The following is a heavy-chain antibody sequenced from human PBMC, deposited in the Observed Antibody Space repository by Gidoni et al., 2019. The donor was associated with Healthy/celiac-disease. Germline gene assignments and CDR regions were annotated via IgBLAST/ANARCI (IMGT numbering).Heavy chain of an antibody. CDR1: GGSFSSSNW. CDR3: ARGGRLLQHQRSWGWFDP. Sequence: QVQLQESGPGLVKPSGTLSLTCAFSGGSFSSSNWWSWVRQPPGKGLGWIGEVYHSGSTNYNPSLKSRVTISVDKSTNQFSLKLSSVTAADTAVYYCARGGRLLQHQRSWGWFDPWGQGTLVTVSS. CDR2: VYHSGST. V-gene: IGHV4-4*02. D-gene: IGHD5-12*01. J-gene: IGHJ5*02.